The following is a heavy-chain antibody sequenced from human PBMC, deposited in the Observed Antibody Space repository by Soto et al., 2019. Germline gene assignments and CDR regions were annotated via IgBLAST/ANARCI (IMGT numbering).Heavy chain of an antibody. CDR3: AKSSASCYNGFDY. Sequence: ASVKVSCKASGYTISSYAMSWVRQAPGQGLEWMGWISAYNGHTNYAQKLQGRVTMTTDTSTSTAYMELRSLRSDDTAVYYCAKSSASCYNGFDYWGQGTLVTVSS. CDR1: GYTISSYA. CDR2: ISAYNGHT. J-gene: IGHJ4*02. D-gene: IGHD2-2*02. V-gene: IGHV1-18*04.